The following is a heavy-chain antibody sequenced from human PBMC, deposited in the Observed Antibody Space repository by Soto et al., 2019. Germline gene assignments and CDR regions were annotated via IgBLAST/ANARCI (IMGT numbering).Heavy chain of an antibody. V-gene: IGHV1-8*01. CDR3: ARWGKTPAAGHNFDY. Sequence: ASVKVSCKTSGYTFTSYDINWVRQATGQGLEWMGWMNPNSGNTGYAQKFQGRVSMTRSTSISTAYMELSSLTSEDSAVYYCARWGKTPAAGHNFDYWGQGTLVTVSS. CDR1: GYTFTSYD. CDR2: MNPNSGNT. J-gene: IGHJ4*02. D-gene: IGHD6-13*01.